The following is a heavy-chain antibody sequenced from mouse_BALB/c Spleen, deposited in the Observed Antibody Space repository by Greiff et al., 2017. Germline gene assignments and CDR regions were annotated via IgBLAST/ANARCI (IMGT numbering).Heavy chain of an antibody. CDR2: ISNLAYSI. CDR1: GFTFSDYG. D-gene: IGHD2-10*02. Sequence: EVQLVESGGGLVQPGGSRKLSCAASGFTFSDYGMAWVRQAPGKGPEWVAFISNLAYSIYYADTVTGRFTISRENAKNTLYLEMSSLRSEDTAMYYCARAGYGNEFAYWGQGTLVTVSA. J-gene: IGHJ3*01. CDR3: ARAGYGNEFAY. V-gene: IGHV5-15*02.